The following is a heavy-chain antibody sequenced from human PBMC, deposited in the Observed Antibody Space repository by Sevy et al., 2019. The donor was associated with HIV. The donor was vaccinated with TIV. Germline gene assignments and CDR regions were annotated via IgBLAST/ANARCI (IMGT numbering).Heavy chain of an antibody. D-gene: IGHD5-18*01. Sequence: SETLSLTCSVSGGSITSKNYFWAWIRQSPGKGLEWIGSIYHSGSTYHSPSLQSRVGISVDTSRRHFSLELSSVTATDTAVYYCARHSFKHGYRPHYFDYWSQGTLVTVSS. CDR3: ARHSFKHGYRPHYFDY. CDR2: IYHSGST. J-gene: IGHJ4*02. CDR1: GGSITSKNYF. V-gene: IGHV4-39*01.